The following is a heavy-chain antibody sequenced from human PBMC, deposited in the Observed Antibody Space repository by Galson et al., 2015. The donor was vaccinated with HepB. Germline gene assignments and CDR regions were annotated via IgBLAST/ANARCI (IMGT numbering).Heavy chain of an antibody. D-gene: IGHD1-26*01. CDR2: ISYDGSNK. V-gene: IGHV3-30*03. CDR3: ARSYSGSSDDAFHI. CDR1: KFTFSNYG. J-gene: IGHJ3*02. Sequence: SLRLSCAASKFTFSNYGMHWVRQAPGKGLEWVAVISYDGSNKYYADSVKGRFTISRDNSKNSLYLQMNSLKTEDTAVYYCARSYSGSSDDAFHIWGQGTMVTVSS.